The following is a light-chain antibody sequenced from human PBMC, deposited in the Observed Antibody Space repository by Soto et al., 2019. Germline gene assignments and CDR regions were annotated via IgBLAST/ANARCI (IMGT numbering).Light chain of an antibody. CDR3: IHSRQTLSN. Sequence: DIVMTQSPLSLPVTPGEPASISCRSSEGLLQSNGYNDLDWYLQKPGQSPQVVIYSGSKRASGVPDRVICGWSCSYFTLKIRSVAAEDIGLYYCIHSRQTLSNLGLGTGLEIK. CDR1: EGLLQSNGYND. CDR2: SGS. J-gene: IGKJ5*01. V-gene: IGKV2-28*01.